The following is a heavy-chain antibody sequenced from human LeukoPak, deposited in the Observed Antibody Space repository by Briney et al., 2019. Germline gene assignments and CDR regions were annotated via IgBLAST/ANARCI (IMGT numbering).Heavy chain of an antibody. CDR3: ASGYCSGGGCYFGY. CDR1: GFTFSSYA. V-gene: IGHV3-30-3*01. J-gene: IGHJ4*02. D-gene: IGHD2-15*01. Sequence: GGSLRLSCAASGFTFSSYAMHWVRQALGKGLEWVAVISYDGSNKYYADSVKGRFTISRDNSKNTLYLQMNSLRAEDTAVYYCASGYCSGGGCYFGYWGQGTLVTVSS. CDR2: ISYDGSNK.